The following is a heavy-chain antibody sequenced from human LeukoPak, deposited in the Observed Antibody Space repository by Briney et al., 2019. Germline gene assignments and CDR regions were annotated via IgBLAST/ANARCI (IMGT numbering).Heavy chain of an antibody. V-gene: IGHV3-21*06. D-gene: IGHD6-13*01. CDR1: GFTLSSYS. Sequence: GGSLRLSCAASGFTLSSYSMNWVRQAPGKGLEWVSYISSSGSYIYYADSVKGRFTISRDNAKSSLDLQLNSLRAEDTAVYYCARDSGSSWYFGLWGRGTLVTVSS. J-gene: IGHJ2*01. CDR3: ARDSGSSWYFGL. CDR2: ISSSGSYI.